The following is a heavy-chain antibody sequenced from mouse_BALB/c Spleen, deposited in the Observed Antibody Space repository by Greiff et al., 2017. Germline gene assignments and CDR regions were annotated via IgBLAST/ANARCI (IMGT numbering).Heavy chain of an antibody. CDR1: GFSLTSYG. V-gene: IGHV2-2*02. D-gene: IGHD2-2*01. CDR2: IWSGGST. J-gene: IGHJ1*01. Sequence: QVQLKESGPGLVQPSQSLSITCTVSGFSLTSYGVYWVRQSPGKGLEWLVVIWSGGSTDYTAAFISRLSISKDNSKSQVFFKMNSLQANDTAIYYCARKHDGYDWYFDVWGAGTTVTVSS. CDR3: ARKHDGYDWYFDV.